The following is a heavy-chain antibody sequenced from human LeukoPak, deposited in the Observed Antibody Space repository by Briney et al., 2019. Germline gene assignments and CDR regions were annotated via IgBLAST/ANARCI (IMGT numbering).Heavy chain of an antibody. CDR3: VERDAFGLDY. V-gene: IGHV3-30-3*01. CDR1: GFTFSSYA. D-gene: IGHD3-16*01. CDR2: ISYDGSNK. J-gene: IGHJ4*02. Sequence: GGSLRLSCAASGFTFSSYAMHWVRQAPGEGLEWVAVISYDGSNKYYADSVKGRFTISRDNSKNTLYLQMNSLRAEDSAVYYCVERDAFGLDYWGQGTLVTVSS.